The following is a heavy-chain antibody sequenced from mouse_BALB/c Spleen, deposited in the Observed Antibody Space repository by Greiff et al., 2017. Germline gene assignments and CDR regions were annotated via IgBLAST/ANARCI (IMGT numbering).Heavy chain of an antibody. Sequence: QVQLQQPGAELVKPGASVKLSCKASGYTFTSYWMHWVKQRPGQGLEWIGEINPSNGRTNYNEKFKSKATLTVDKSSSTAYMQLSSLTSEDSAVYYCKTGTAYWGQGTLVTVSA. CDR1: GYTFTSYW. D-gene: IGHD4-1*01. J-gene: IGHJ3*01. V-gene: IGHV1S81*02. CDR3: KTGTAY. CDR2: INPSNGRT.